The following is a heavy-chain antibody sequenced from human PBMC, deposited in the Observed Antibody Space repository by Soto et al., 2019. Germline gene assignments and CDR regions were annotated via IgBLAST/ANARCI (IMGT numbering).Heavy chain of an antibody. D-gene: IGHD6-19*01. CDR3: ARAWRSSGWNDYYYYGMDV. J-gene: IGHJ6*02. V-gene: IGHV1-18*01. CDR2: ISAYNGNT. Sequence: ASVKVSCKASGYTFTSYGISWVRQAPGQGLEWMGWISAYNGNTNYAQKLQGRGTMTTDTSTSTAYMELRSLRSDDTAVYYCARAWRSSGWNDYYYYGMDVWGQGTTVTVSS. CDR1: GYTFTSYG.